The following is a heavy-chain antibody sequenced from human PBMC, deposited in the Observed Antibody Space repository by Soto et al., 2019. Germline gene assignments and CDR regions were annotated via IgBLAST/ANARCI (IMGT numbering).Heavy chain of an antibody. CDR2: INPNSGGT. V-gene: IGHV1-2*04. J-gene: IGHJ6*02. CDR1: GYTFTGYY. D-gene: IGHD3-10*01. Sequence: ASVKVSCKASGYTFTGYYMHWVRQAPGQGLEWMGWINPNSGGTNYAQKFQGWVTMTRDTSISTAYMELSRLRSDDTAVYYCARDSYYGSGSMDVWGQGTTVTVSS. CDR3: ARDSYYGSGSMDV.